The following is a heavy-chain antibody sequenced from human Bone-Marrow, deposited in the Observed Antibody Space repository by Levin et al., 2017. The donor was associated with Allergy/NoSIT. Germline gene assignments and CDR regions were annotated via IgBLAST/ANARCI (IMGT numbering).Heavy chain of an antibody. V-gene: IGHV4-59*01. CDR3: ARNYGGNSAVDY. Sequence: SQTLSLTCIVSGGSISSYYWSWIRQPPGKGLEWIGYIYYSGSTKYNPSLKSRVTISVDTSKNQFSLKLSSVTAADTAVYYCARNYGGNSAVDYWGQGTLVTVSS. D-gene: IGHD4-23*01. CDR1: GGSISSYY. CDR2: IYYSGST. J-gene: IGHJ4*02.